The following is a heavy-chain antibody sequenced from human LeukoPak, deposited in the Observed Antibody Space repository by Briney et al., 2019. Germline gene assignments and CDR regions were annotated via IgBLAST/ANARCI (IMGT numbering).Heavy chain of an antibody. J-gene: IGHJ5*02. D-gene: IGHD3-10*01. CDR3: ARLRYYGSGSYPMTGNWFDP. V-gene: IGHV4-39*07. Sequence: SETLSLTCTVSGGSISSRNYYWGWIRQPPGKGLEWIGEINHSGYTNYNPSLKSRVTISVDTSKKQFSLRLNSVTAADTAVYYCARLRYYGSGSYPMTGNWFDPWGQGTLVTVSS. CDR2: INHSGYT. CDR1: GGSISSRNYY.